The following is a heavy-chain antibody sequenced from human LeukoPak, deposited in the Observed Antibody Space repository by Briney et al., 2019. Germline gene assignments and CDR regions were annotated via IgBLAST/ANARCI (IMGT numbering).Heavy chain of an antibody. CDR1: GYTFTGYG. J-gene: IGHJ5*02. V-gene: IGHV1-18*01. CDR3: ARENYSSSKNWFDP. D-gene: IGHD6-6*01. CDR2: IRAYNGNT. Sequence: ASVTDSCKASGYTFTGYGISWVRQAPGQGLEWMGWIRAYNGNTNYAQKLQGRVTMTTDTSTSTAYMELRSLRSDDTAVYYCARENYSSSKNWFDPWGQGTLVTVSS.